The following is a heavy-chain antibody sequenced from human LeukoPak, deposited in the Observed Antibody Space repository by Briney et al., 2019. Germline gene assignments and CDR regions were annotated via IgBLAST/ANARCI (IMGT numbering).Heavy chain of an antibody. CDR1: GFTFSAYS. D-gene: IGHD4-11*01. CDR2: ISSSSTTI. Sequence: PGGSLRLSCAASGFTFSAYSMNWVRQAPGKGLEGVSYISSSSTTIYYADSVKGRFTISRDNAKNSLYLQMNSLRAEDTAVYYCARDPHSIPTYFDYWGQGTLVTVSS. J-gene: IGHJ4*02. V-gene: IGHV3-48*01. CDR3: ARDPHSIPTYFDY.